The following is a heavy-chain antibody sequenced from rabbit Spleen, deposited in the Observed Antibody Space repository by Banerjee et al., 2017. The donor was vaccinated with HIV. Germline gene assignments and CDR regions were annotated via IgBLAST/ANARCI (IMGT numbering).Heavy chain of an antibody. CDR1: GFSFGDRDV. J-gene: IGHJ4*01. D-gene: IGHD6-1*01. CDR3: AREDAHAGWSFNL. CDR2: INAATAKP. Sequence: QEQLVESGGGLVQPEGSLTLTCKASGFSFGDRDVMCWVRQAPGKGLEWIACINAATAKPIYATWAKGRFTISTASSTTVTLQLTSLTAADTATYFCAREDAHAGWSFNLWGQGTLVTVS. V-gene: IGHV1S45*01.